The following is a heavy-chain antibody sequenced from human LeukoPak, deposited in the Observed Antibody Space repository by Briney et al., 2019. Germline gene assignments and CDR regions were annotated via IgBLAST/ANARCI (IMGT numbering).Heavy chain of an antibody. Sequence: GGSLRLSCAASGFTFSSYGMHWVRQAPGKGLEWVAVIWYDGSNKYYADSVKGRFTISRDNSKSTLYLQMNSLRAEDTAVYYCARDRGIAARPGYYYYYMDVWGKGTTVTVSS. J-gene: IGHJ6*03. CDR3: ARDRGIAARPGYYYYYMDV. CDR2: IWYDGSNK. CDR1: GFTFSSYG. D-gene: IGHD6-6*01. V-gene: IGHV3-33*01.